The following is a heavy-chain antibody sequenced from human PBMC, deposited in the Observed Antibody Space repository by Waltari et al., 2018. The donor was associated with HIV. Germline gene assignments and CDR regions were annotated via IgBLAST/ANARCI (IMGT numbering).Heavy chain of an antibody. CDR1: GFIFSDHW. CDR2: TNGDGTAT. D-gene: IGHD3-3*01. J-gene: IGHJ2*01. V-gene: IGHV3-74*01. Sequence: EVQLVESGGGLIQPGGSLRLSCAASGFIFSDHWMHWVRQAPGKGLVWVSRTNGDGTATRYADSVKGRFTISRDNAKNTLYLQMDNLRAEDTAVYYCVTDFRNVTLFRDWGRGTLVSVSS. CDR3: VTDFRNVTLFRD.